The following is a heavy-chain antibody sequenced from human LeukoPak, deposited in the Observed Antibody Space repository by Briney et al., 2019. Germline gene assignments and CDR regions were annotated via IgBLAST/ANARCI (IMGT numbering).Heavy chain of an antibody. J-gene: IGHJ3*02. CDR1: GYTFTSYA. D-gene: IGHD1-14*01. CDR3: ARNRYITGAFDI. CDR2: INAGNGNT. V-gene: IGHV1-3*01. Sequence: GASVKVSCEASGYTFTSYAMHWVRQAPGQRLEWMGWINAGNGNTKYSQKFQGRVTITRDTSASTAYMELSSLRSEDTAVYYCARNRYITGAFDIWGQGTMVTVSS.